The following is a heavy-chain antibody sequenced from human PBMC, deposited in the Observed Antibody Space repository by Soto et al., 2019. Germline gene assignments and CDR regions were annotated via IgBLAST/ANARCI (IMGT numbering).Heavy chain of an antibody. Sequence: GASVKVSCKASGYTFTSYYIHWVRQAPGQGLEWMGIINPSGGSTTYARKLQGRVSMTRDTSTSTDYMELTSLRSEDTAVFYCARAPSSDYGMDVWGQGTTVTVSS. CDR2: INPSGGST. CDR1: GYTFTSYY. J-gene: IGHJ6*02. D-gene: IGHD3-3*01. V-gene: IGHV1-46*01. CDR3: ARAPSSDYGMDV.